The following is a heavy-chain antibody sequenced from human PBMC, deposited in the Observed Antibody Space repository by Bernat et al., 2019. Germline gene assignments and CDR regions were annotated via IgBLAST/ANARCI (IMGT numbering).Heavy chain of an antibody. CDR2: ILGSGDST. Sequence: EVELVESGGTLVQPGGSLRLSCAAPGFMFTKYAMHWVRQAPGKGPEYLSSILGSGDSTQYANSVKGRFIISRDNSKNTLYLHMGSLRPDDMAVYYCARDKDGGYAFDHWGQGTLVTVSS. CDR3: ARDKDGGYAFDH. V-gene: IGHV3-64*01. CDR1: GFMFTKYA. J-gene: IGHJ4*02. D-gene: IGHD5-12*01.